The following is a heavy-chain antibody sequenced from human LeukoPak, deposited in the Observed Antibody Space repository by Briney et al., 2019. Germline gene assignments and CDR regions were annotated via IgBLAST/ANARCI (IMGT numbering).Heavy chain of an antibody. CDR2: IYYTGNT. J-gene: IGHJ5*02. CDR1: GGSISSYY. V-gene: IGHV4-59*01. CDR3: ARDRLQLQS. D-gene: IGHD1-1*01. Sequence: ASETLSLTCSVSGGSISSYYWSWIRQPPGKGLEWIGYIYYTGNTNYNPSLKSRVTILVDTSKNQFSLKLSSVTAADTAVYYCARDRLQLQSWGQGTLVTVSS.